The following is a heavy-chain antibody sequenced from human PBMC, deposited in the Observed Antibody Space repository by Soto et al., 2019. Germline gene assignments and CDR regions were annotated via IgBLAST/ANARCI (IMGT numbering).Heavy chain of an antibody. CDR3: ARAKRAYYGSGPRGWFDP. V-gene: IGHV4-34*01. D-gene: IGHD3-10*01. CDR1: GGSFSDYI. J-gene: IGHJ5*02. CDR2: INHSGSA. Sequence: PSETLSLTCDVYGGSFSDYIWTWIRQTPGKGLQWIGQINHSGSANYNPSLKSRVTISVHTSSSQFSLELSSVTAADTAVYYCARAKRAYYGSGPRGWFDPWGQGTLVTVSS.